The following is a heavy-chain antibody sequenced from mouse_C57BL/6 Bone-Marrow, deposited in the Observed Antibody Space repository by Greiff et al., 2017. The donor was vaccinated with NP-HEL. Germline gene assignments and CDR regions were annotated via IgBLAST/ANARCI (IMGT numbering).Heavy chain of an antibody. Sequence: QVQLQQSGAELVKPGASVKISCKASGYTFTDYYINWVKQRPGQGLEWIGDIYPGSGSTNYNEKFKSKATLTVDTSSSTAYMQLSSLTSEDSAVYYCASWDYYGSSFPSSWYFDVWGTGTTVTVSS. CDR3: ASWDYYGSSFPSSWYFDV. CDR2: IYPGSGST. D-gene: IGHD1-1*01. J-gene: IGHJ1*03. CDR1: GYTFTDYY. V-gene: IGHV1-55*01.